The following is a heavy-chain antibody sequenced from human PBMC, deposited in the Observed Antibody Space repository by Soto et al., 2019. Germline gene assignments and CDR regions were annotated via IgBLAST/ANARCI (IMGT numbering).Heavy chain of an antibody. Sequence: PSETLSLTCAVYGGSFSGYYWSWIRQPPGKGREWIGEINHSGSTNYNPSLKRRVTISVDTSKNQFSLKLSSVTAADTAVYYCARAYYDFWSGYYTSDWFDPWGQGTLVTVSS. D-gene: IGHD3-3*01. J-gene: IGHJ5*02. V-gene: IGHV4-34*01. CDR1: GGSFSGYY. CDR2: INHSGST. CDR3: ARAYYDFWSGYYTSDWFDP.